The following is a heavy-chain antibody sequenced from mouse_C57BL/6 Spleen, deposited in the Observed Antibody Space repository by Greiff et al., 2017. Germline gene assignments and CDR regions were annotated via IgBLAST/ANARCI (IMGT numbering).Heavy chain of an antibody. CDR2: IDPSDSYT. CDR1: GYTFTSYW. D-gene: IGHD1-1*01. J-gene: IGHJ2*01. CDR3: ARSLDLRRVYFDY. V-gene: IGHV1-50*01. Sequence: QVQLQQPGAELVKPGASVKLSCKASGYTFTSYWMQWVKQRPGQGLEWIGEIDPSDSYTNYNQKFKGKATLTVDTSSSTAYMQLSSLTSVDSAVYYCARSLDLRRVYFDYWGQGTTLTVSS.